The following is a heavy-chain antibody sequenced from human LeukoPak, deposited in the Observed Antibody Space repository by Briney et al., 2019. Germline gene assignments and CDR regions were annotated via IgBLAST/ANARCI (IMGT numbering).Heavy chain of an antibody. D-gene: IGHD5-12*01. CDR2: ISYDGSNK. CDR3: ARDRARVFDY. Sequence: GGSLRLSCAASGFTFSSYAIHWVRQAPGKGLEWVAVISYDGSNKYYADSVKGRFTISRDNSKNTLYLQMNSLRAEDTAVYYCARDRARVFDYWGQGTLVTVSS. CDR1: GFTFSSYA. J-gene: IGHJ4*02. V-gene: IGHV3-30*04.